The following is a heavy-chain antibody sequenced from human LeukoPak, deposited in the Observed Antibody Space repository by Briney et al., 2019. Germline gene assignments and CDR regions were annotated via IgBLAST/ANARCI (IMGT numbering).Heavy chain of an antibody. CDR1: GGSFSGYY. J-gene: IGHJ4*02. D-gene: IGHD3-10*01. CDR3: ARYYYGSGVSDY. CDR2: INHSGST. V-gene: IGHV4-34*01. Sequence: PSETLSLTCAVYGGSFSGYYWSWIRQPPGKGLEWIGEINHSGSTNSNPSLKSRVTISVDKSKNQFSLKLSSVTAADTAVYYCARYYYGSGVSDYWGQGTLVTVSS.